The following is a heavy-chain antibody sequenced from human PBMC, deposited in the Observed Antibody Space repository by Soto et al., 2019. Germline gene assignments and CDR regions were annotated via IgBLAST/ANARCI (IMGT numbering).Heavy chain of an antibody. V-gene: IGHV5-51*03. CDR3: ARRYGPMTTVTTGYYYGMDV. J-gene: IGHJ6*02. CDR1: GYSFTSYW. CDR2: IYPGDSDT. D-gene: IGHD4-17*01. Sequence: PGESLKISCKGSGYSFTSYWIGWVRQMPGKGLEWMGIIYPGDSDTRYSPSFQGQVTISADKSISTAYLQWSSLKASDTAMYYCARRYGPMTTVTTGYYYGMDVWGQGTTVTVSS.